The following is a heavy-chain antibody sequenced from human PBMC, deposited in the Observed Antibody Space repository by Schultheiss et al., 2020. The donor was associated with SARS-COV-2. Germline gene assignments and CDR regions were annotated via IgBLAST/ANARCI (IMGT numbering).Heavy chain of an antibody. J-gene: IGHJ4*02. CDR3: ASVPAFFPGRPFFDY. V-gene: IGHV3-23*01. D-gene: IGHD2-2*01. Sequence: GGSLRLSCAASGFTFSSYAMSWVRQAPGKGLEWVSAISGSGSDTDYTDSVKGRFTISRDNSKNTLYLQMNSLRAEDTAVYYCASVPAFFPGRPFFDYWGQGTLVTVSS. CDR1: GFTFSSYA. CDR2: ISGSGSDT.